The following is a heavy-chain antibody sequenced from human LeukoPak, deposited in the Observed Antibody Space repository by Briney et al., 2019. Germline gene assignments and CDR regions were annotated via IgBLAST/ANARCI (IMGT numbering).Heavy chain of an antibody. CDR2: IKQDGSEK. J-gene: IGHJ4*02. CDR1: GFTFSSYW. CDR3: ARERYYYGSGSSKFDY. V-gene: IGHV3-7*01. D-gene: IGHD3-10*01. Sequence: GGSLRLSCEASGFTFSSYWMSWVRQAPGKGLEWVANIKQDGSEKYYVDSVKGRFTISRDNAKNSLYLQMNSLRAEDTAVYYCARERYYYGSGSSKFDYWGQGTLVTVSS.